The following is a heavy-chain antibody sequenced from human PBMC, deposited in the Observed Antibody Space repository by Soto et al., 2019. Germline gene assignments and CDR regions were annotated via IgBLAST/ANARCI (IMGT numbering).Heavy chain of an antibody. V-gene: IGHV3-7*01. D-gene: IGHD2-21*01. CDR1: GFMFSAYW. CDR3: VREDWHRFDP. J-gene: IGHJ5*02. CDR2: ISGGASDK. Sequence: EVQLVESGGGLVQSGGSLRLSCEASGFMFSAYWMSWVRQDPGKKLEWVATISGGASDKFYVDSVKGRFTISRDDAKKSLYLEMNSLRDEDTAVYYCVREDWHRFDPGGQGTLVTVSS.